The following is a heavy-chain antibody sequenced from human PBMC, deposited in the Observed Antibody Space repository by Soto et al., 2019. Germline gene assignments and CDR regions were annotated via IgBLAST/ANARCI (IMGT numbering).Heavy chain of an antibody. CDR2: ISYDGSNK. D-gene: IGHD3-10*01. Sequence: PGGSLRLSCAASGFTFSSYALHWVRQAPGKGLEWVAVISYDGSNKYYADSVKGRFTISRDHSKNTLYLQMNSLRAEDTAGYYWATRARRGGPSYYGIAGWGQVTTGTVSS. V-gene: IGHV3-30-3*01. CDR3: ATRARRGGPSYYGIAG. CDR1: GFTFSSYA. J-gene: IGHJ6*02.